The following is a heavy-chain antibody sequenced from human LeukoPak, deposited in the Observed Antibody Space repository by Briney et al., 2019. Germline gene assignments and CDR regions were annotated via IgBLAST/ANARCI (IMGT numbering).Heavy chain of an antibody. D-gene: IGHD3-10*01. CDR1: GFTFSRSN. CDR2: IGSSSRSI. J-gene: IGHJ6*02. V-gene: IGHV3-48*02. Sequence: GGSPRLSCAASGFTFSRSNMNWVRQAPGKGLEWVSYIGSSSRSIYYADSVKGRFTISRDDAKNSLYLQMNSLRDEDTAVYYCARDPVRGMDVWGQGTTVTVSS. CDR3: ARDPVRGMDV.